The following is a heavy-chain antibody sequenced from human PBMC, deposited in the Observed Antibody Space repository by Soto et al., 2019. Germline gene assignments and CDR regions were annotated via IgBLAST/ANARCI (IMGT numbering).Heavy chain of an antibody. V-gene: IGHV3-30*03. J-gene: IGHJ4*02. CDR3: ARGRADCYGCFDY. CDR1: GFTFSSYG. Sequence: HPGGSLRLSCAASGFTFSSYGMHWVRQAPGKGLEWVAVISYDGSNKYYADSVKGRFTISRDNAKNTLYLQMNSLRAEDTAMYYCARGRADCYGCFDYWGQGALVTVSS. D-gene: IGHD2-21*02. CDR2: ISYDGSNK.